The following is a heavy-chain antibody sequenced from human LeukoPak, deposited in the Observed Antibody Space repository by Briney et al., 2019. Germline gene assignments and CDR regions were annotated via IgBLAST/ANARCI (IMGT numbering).Heavy chain of an antibody. CDR2: ISAYNGNT. D-gene: IGHD1-20*01. V-gene: IGHV1-18*01. CDR1: GYTFTSYG. CDR3: ASSTSLYNWNDYDY. J-gene: IGHJ4*02. Sequence: ASVEVSCKASGYTFTSYGISWVRQAPGQGLEWMGWISAYNGNTNYAQKLQGRVTMTTDTSTSTAYMELRSLRSDDTAVYYCASSTSLYNWNDYDYWGQGTLVTVSS.